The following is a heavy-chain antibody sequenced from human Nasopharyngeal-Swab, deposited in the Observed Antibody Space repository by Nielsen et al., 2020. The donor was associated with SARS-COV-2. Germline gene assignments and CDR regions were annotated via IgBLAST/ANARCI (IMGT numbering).Heavy chain of an antibody. V-gene: IGHV3-23*01. CDR2: ISGSGGST. J-gene: IGHJ3*02. Sequence: GESLKISCAASGFTFSSYAMSWVRQAPGKGLEWVSAISGSGGSTYYADSVKGRFTISGDNSKNTLYLQMNSLRAEDTAVYYCAKRPTVAGRIWGQGTMVTVSS. CDR3: AKRPTVAGRI. D-gene: IGHD6-19*01. CDR1: GFTFSSYA.